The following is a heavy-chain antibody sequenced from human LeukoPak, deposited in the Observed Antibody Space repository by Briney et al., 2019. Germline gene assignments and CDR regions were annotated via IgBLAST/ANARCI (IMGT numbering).Heavy chain of an antibody. CDR1: GFTFSSYA. V-gene: IGHV3-23*01. CDR2: ISGSGGST. CDR3: AKDEGYYYMDV. Sequence: PGGSLRLSCAASGFTFSSYAMSWVRQAPGKRLEWVSVISGSGGSTYYADSVKGRFTISRDNSKNTLYLEMNSLRVEDTAVYYCAKDEGYYYMDVWGKGTTVTVSS. J-gene: IGHJ6*03.